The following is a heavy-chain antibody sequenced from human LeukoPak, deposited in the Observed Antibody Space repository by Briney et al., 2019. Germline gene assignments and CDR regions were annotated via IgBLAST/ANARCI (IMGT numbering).Heavy chain of an antibody. J-gene: IGHJ3*02. V-gene: IGHV1-8*01. D-gene: IGHD4-17*01. CDR3: ARGRDDYGDRDAFDI. CDR2: MNPNSGNT. Sequence: ASVKVSCKASGYTFTSYDINWVRQTTGQGLEWMGWMNPNSGNTVYAQKFQGRVTMTRNTSISTAYMELSSLRSEDTAVYYCARGRDDYGDRDAFDIWGQGTMVTVSS. CDR1: GYTFTSYD.